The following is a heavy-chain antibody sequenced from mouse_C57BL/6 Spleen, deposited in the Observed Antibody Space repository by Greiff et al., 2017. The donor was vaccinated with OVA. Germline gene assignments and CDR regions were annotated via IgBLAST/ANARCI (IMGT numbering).Heavy chain of an antibody. D-gene: IGHD2-12*01. Sequence: QVQLQQSGAELARPGASVKLSCKASGYTFTSYGISWVKQRTGKGLEWIGEIYPRSGNTYYNEKFKGKATLTADKASSTAYMELRSLTSEDSAVYFCKLRQPENYAMDYWGQGTSVTVST. CDR3: KLRQPENYAMDY. CDR1: GYTFTSYG. V-gene: IGHV1-81*01. J-gene: IGHJ4*01. CDR2: IYPRSGNT.